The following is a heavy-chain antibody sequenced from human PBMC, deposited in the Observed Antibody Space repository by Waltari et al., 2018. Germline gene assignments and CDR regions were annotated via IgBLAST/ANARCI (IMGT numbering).Heavy chain of an antibody. V-gene: IGHV4-34*01. CDR1: GGSFSGYY. D-gene: IGHD6-13*01. CDR2: IIHSGST. CDR3: ARGDAAASMHFFDL. J-gene: IGHJ4*02. Sequence: QVQLQQWGAGLLKPSETLSLTCSVYGGSFSGYYWTWIRQPPGKGLEWIGEIIHSGSTNYNPSLKSGVTMSVDTSRTQFSLNVSSLTAADTAVYYGARGDAAASMHFFDLWGQGTLVTVSA.